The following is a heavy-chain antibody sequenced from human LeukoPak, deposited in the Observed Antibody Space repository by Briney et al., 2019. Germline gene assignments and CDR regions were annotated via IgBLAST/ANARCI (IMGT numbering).Heavy chain of an antibody. V-gene: IGHV3-53*01. CDR2: IYSGGST. Sequence: GGSLRLSCAASGFTFSSYEMNWVRQAPGKGLEWVSVIYSGGSTYYADSVKGRLTISRDNSKNTLYLQMNSLRAEDTAVYYCARGGIATFYFDYWGQGTLVTVSS. CDR3: ARGGIATFYFDY. D-gene: IGHD6-13*01. J-gene: IGHJ4*02. CDR1: GFTFSSYE.